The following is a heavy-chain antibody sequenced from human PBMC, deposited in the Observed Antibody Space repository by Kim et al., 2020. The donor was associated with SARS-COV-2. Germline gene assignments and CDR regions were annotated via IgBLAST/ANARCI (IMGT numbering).Heavy chain of an antibody. J-gene: IGHJ4*01. V-gene: IGHV3-49*04. CDR1: GFTFGDFS. Sequence: GGSLRLSCRGSGFTFGDFSLSWVRQAPGKGLEWIGLLKSGVYSDTAEYAASVRGRISISRDDFKSIAYLQIHSLETDDTGVYFCARGTVTQWTFFDLWG. CDR2: LKSGVYSDTA. CDR3: ARGTVTQWTFFDL. D-gene: IGHD4-17*01.